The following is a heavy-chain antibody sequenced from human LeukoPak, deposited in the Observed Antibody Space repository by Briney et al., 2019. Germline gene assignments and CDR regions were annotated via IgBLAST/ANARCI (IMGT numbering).Heavy chain of an antibody. CDR1: GGSFSDYY. CDR2: INHSGST. J-gene: IGHJ4*02. Sequence: SETLSLTCVVYGGSFSDYYWSWIRQPPGKGLEWIGEINHSGSTNYNPSLKSRVTISVDTSKNQFSLKLSSVTAADTAVYYCARGGVYYYDSSGYWFSTRPVRVFDYWGQGTLVTVSS. CDR3: ARGGVYYYDSSGYWFSTRPVRVFDY. D-gene: IGHD3-22*01. V-gene: IGHV4-34*01.